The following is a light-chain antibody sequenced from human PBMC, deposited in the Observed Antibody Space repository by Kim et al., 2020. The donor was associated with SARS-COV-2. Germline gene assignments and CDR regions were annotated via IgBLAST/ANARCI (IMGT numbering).Light chain of an antibody. Sequence: QSALTQPASVSGSPGQSITIFCTGTSSDVGGYNYVSWYQQHPGKAPKLMIYDVTKRPSGVSNRFSGSKSGNTASLTISGLQAEDEADYYCSSYTSGSTVFGTGTKVTVL. V-gene: IGLV2-14*01. CDR1: SSDVGGYNY. CDR2: DVT. J-gene: IGLJ1*01. CDR3: SSYTSGSTV.